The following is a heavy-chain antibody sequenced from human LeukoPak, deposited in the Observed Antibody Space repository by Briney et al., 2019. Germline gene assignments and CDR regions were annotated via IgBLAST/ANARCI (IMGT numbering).Heavy chain of an antibody. D-gene: IGHD1-26*01. CDR2: ISSSSSTI. J-gene: IGHJ3*02. CDR1: GFTFSSYN. V-gene: IGHV3-48*04. CDR3: ARDGGWELDPSLDAFDI. Sequence: PGGSLRLSCAASGFTFSSYNMNWVRQAPGKGLEWVSYISSSSSTIYYADSVKGRFTISRDNAKNSLYLQMNSLRAEDTAVYYCARDGGWELDPSLDAFDIWGQGKMVTVSS.